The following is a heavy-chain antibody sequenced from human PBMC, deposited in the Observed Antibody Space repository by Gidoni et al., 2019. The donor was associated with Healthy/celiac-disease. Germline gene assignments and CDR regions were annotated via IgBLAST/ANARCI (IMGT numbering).Heavy chain of an antibody. CDR2: INHSGST. D-gene: IGHD6-19*01. CDR1: GGSFSGYY. Sequence: QVQLQQWGAGLLKPSEHLSLTFAVYGGSFSGYYWSWIRQPPGKGLEWIGEINHSGSTNYNPSLKSRVTISVDTSKNQFSLKLSSVTAADTAVYYCARAPGSSRGDYWGQGTLVTVSS. CDR3: ARAPGSSRGDY. J-gene: IGHJ4*02. V-gene: IGHV4-34*01.